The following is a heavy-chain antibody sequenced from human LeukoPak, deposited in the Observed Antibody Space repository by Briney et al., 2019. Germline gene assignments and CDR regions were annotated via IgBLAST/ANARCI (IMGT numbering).Heavy chain of an antibody. V-gene: IGHV3-23*01. Sequence: GGSLRLSCAASGFTFSIYAMSWVRRAPGKGLEWASAISGSGGSTYYADSVKGRFTISRDNSKNTLYLQMNRLRAEDTAVYYCAKGHSSGYYFDAFDIWGQGTMVTVSS. CDR3: AKGHSSGYYFDAFDI. D-gene: IGHD3-22*01. CDR2: ISGSGGST. CDR1: GFTFSIYA. J-gene: IGHJ3*02.